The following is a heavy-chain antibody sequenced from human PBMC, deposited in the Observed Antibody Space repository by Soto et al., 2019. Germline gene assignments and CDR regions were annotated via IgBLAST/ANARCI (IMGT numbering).Heavy chain of an antibody. J-gene: IGHJ2*01. D-gene: IGHD6-19*01. CDR2: ITPMFGTA. CDR1: GGTFSRYA. CDR3: AQTLGLAVAGPGRFDL. Sequence: QVQLVQSGAEVKKYGSSVKVSCKASGGTFSRYAISWVRQAPGQGLEWMGGITPMFGTANYAQRFQGRATMTADESTSTAYRQLSSLRADDTAVYYCAQTLGLAVAGPGRFDLWGRGTLVTVSS. V-gene: IGHV1-69*12.